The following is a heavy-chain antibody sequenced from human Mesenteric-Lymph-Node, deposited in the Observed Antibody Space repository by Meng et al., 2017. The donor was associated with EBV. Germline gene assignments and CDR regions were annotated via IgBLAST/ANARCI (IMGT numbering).Heavy chain of an antibody. CDR1: GGSFSGYY. V-gene: IGHV4-34*01. CDR3: ARGRSYVSGVIDP. J-gene: IGHJ5*02. D-gene: IGHD3-16*01. Sequence: VPLQQLGAGLLKPSETLSLTCAVYGGSFSGYYWSWIRQPPGKGLEWIGEINHSGSTNYNPSLKSRVTISVDTSKNQFSLKLSSVTAADTAVYYCARGRSYVSGVIDPWGQGTLVTVSS. CDR2: INHSGST.